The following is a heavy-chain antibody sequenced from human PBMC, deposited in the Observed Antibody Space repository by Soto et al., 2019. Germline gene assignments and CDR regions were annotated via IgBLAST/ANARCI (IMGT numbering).Heavy chain of an antibody. D-gene: IGHD3-3*01. CDR1: GYTFTSYG. Sequence: QVQLVQSGAEVKKPGASVKGSCKASGYTFTSYGISWVRQAPGQGLEWMGWISAYNGNTNYAQKLQGRVTMTTDTSTSTAYMELRSLRSDDTAVYYCARANLPFYDFWSGYFEDYWGQGTLVTVSS. CDR3: ARANLPFYDFWSGYFEDY. J-gene: IGHJ4*02. CDR2: ISAYNGNT. V-gene: IGHV1-18*01.